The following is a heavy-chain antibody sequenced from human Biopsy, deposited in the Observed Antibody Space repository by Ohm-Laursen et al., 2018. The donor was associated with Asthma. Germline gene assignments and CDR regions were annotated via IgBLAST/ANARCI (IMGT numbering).Heavy chain of an antibody. Sequence: TLSLTCTVSGGSISSNFYYWGWIRQPPGKGLEWIGNIYKSGQVYYNLSLKSRVTISVDTSKNQFSLQLRSVTAADTAVYYCARQKLAAAEGPFDMWGQGTMVSVSS. CDR2: IYKSGQV. J-gene: IGHJ3*02. CDR3: ARQKLAAAEGPFDM. D-gene: IGHD6-13*01. V-gene: IGHV4-39*01. CDR1: GGSISSNFYY.